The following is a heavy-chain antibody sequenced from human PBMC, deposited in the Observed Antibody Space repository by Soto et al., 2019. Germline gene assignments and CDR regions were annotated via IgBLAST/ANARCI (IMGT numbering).Heavy chain of an antibody. Sequence: EVQLVESGGGLVQPGRSLRLSCAASGFTFDDYAMHWVRQAPGKGLEWVSYITWNSGYIGYADSVKGRFTISRDNANNSLYLQMNSLKPAETAFYYCAKALYGSSSSPIDYWGQGTLVTVSS. CDR3: AKALYGSSSSPIDY. CDR1: GFTFDDYA. CDR2: ITWNSGYI. D-gene: IGHD6-13*01. J-gene: IGHJ4*02. V-gene: IGHV3-9*01.